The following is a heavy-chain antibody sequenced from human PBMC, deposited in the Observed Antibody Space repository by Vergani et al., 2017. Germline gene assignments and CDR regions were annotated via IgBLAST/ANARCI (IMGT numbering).Heavy chain of an antibody. CDR1: GGSISSGGYY. CDR2: IYYSGST. D-gene: IGHD3-3*01. J-gene: IGHJ3*02. V-gene: IGHV4-31*11. CDR3: ARAHIGSTIFGVVIIRVAFDI. Sequence: QVQLQESGPGLVKPSQTLSLTCAVSGGSISSGGYYWSWIRQHPGKGLEWIGYIYYSGSTYYNPSLKSRVTISVDTSKNQFSLKLSSVTAADTAVYYCARAHIGSTIFGVVIIRVAFDIWGQGTMVTVSS.